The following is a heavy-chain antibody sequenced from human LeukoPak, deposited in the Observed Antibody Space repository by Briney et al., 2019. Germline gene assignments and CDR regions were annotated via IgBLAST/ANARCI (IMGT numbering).Heavy chain of an antibody. V-gene: IGHV1-8*01. D-gene: IGHD3-22*01. Sequence: ASVKVSCKASGYTFTSYDINWVRQATGQGLEWMGWMNPSSGNTGYAQKFQGRVTMTRNTSISTAYMELSSLRSEDTAVYYCARKARITMIVRSFDPWGQGTLVTVSS. CDR1: GYTFTSYD. CDR3: ARKARITMIVRSFDP. J-gene: IGHJ5*02. CDR2: MNPSSGNT.